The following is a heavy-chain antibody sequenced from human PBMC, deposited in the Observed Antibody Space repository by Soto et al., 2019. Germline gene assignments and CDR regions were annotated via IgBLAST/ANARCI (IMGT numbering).Heavy chain of an antibody. CDR3: AREEGYCSSTSCYAGSIFDY. V-gene: IGHV3-11*06. J-gene: IGHJ4*02. CDR2: ISSSSSYT. Sequence: QVQLVESGGGLVKPGGSLRLSCAASGFTFSDYYMSWIRQAPGKGLEWVSYISSSSSYTNYADSVKGRFTISRDNAKNSLYLQMNSLRAEDMAVYYCAREEGYCSSTSCYAGSIFDYWGQGTLVTVSS. CDR1: GFTFSDYY. D-gene: IGHD2-2*01.